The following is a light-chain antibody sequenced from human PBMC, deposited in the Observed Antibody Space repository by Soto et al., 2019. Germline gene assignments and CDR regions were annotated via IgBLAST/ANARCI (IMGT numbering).Light chain of an antibody. Sequence: EIVMTQSPATLSLSLGERATLSCRASQSISRNLAWYHQRPGQAPRLLIYAASTRATGIPARLSGSGSGTDFTLTISGLQSEDFGVYFCQQYNNWPPRYTFGQGTKLEIK. CDR3: QQYNNWPPRYT. CDR2: AAS. V-gene: IGKV3-15*01. J-gene: IGKJ2*01. CDR1: QSISRN.